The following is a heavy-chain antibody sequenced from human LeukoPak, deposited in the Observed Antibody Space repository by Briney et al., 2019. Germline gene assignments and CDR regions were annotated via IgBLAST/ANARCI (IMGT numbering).Heavy chain of an antibody. V-gene: IGHV1-69*05. CDR2: IIPIFGTA. J-gene: IGHJ4*02. CDR3: AREGPGDGYNPGAPRTFDY. Sequence: SVKVSCKASGGTFSSYAISWVRQAPGQGLEWMGGIIPIFGTANYAQKFQGRVTITTDESTSTAYMELSSLRSEDTAVYYCAREGPGDGYNPGAPRTFDYWGQGTLVTVSS. CDR1: GGTFSSYA. D-gene: IGHD5-24*01.